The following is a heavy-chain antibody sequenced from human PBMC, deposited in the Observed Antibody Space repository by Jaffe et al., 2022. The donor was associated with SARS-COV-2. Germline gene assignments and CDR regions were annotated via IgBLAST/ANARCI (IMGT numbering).Heavy chain of an antibody. V-gene: IGHV1-18*01. Sequence: QVELVQSGAELKGPGASVKVSCKASGYTFSNYYIHWVRRAPGQGLEWMGWISGYNGNTNYAQNFQGRVIMTRDTSTRTAYMELRSLTSDDTAIYYCAKGQTSVWVVVDAFGDGTNGLDVWGQGTAVTVSS. CDR3: AKGQTSVWVVVDAFGDGTNGLDV. J-gene: IGHJ6*02. CDR1: GYTFSNYY. D-gene: IGHD2-2*01. CDR2: ISGYNGNT.